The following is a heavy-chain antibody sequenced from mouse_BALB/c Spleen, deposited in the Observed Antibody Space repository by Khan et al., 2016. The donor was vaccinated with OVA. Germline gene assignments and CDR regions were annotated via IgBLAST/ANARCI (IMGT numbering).Heavy chain of an antibody. CDR3: VRGVRQDYYDARDY. CDR1: GFTFSSYT. V-gene: IGHV5-12-2*01. J-gene: IGHJ4*01. Sequence: EVELVESGGGVVQPGGSLKISCAASGFTFSSYTMSWVRQTPEKRLEWVAFISDGGGNTYSPDTVKGRFTIASDTAKNTFYLQMSTLKSEDTARYYSVRGVRQDYYDARDYWGQGTSVTVSS. D-gene: IGHD2-14*01. CDR2: ISDGGGNT.